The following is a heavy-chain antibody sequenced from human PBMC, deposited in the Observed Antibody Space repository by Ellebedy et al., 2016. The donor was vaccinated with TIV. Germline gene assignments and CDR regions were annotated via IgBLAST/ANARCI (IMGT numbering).Heavy chain of an antibody. V-gene: IGHV1-69*13. D-gene: IGHD4-17*01. CDR1: GGTFSSYA. J-gene: IGHJ4*02. Sequence: SVKVSCXASGGTFSSYAISWVRQAPGQGLEWMGGIIPIFGTANYAQKFQGRVTITADESTSTAYMELSSLRSEDTAVYYCARGGDDYGDYLDYWGQGTLVTVSS. CDR2: IIPIFGTA. CDR3: ARGGDDYGDYLDY.